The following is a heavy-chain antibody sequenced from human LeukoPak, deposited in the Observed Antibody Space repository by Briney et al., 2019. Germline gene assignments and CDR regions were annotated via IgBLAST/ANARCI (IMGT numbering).Heavy chain of an antibody. Sequence: ASVKVSCKASGYAFTTYDINWVRQATGQGLEWLGWMNPNSGNTGYAQKFQGRVSMTRDTSISTAYMELSSLRSEDTAVYYCARNVASTEYFVYWGQGTLVTVSS. CDR3: ARNVASTEYFVY. J-gene: IGHJ4*02. V-gene: IGHV1-8*01. D-gene: IGHD2-21*01. CDR1: GYAFTTYD. CDR2: MNPNSGNT.